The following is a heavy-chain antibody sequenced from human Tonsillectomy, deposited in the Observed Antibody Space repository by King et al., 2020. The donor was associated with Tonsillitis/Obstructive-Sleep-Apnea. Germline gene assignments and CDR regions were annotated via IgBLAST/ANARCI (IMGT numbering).Heavy chain of an antibody. V-gene: IGHV4-34*01. D-gene: IGHD2-2*01. J-gene: IGHJ4*02. CDR3: ARSDCSSTSCYGY. CDR1: GGSFSGYY. CDR2: INHSGST. Sequence: VQLQQWGAGLLKPSETLSLTCAVYGGSFSGYYWSWIRQPPGKGLEWIGEINHSGSTNYNPSLKSRVTISVDTSKNQFPLKLSSVTAADTAVYYCARSDCSSTSCYGYWGQGTLVTVSS.